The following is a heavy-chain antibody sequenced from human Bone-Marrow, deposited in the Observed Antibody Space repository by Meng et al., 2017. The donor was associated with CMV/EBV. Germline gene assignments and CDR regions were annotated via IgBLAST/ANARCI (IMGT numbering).Heavy chain of an antibody. CDR2: ISQRGVT. Sequence: CGVYGASFSEFPWSWIRRPPGKGLEWVGEISQRGVTNYHPSLKSRVTISVDTSRSQLSLIVRSVSAADSAIYYCVRGPTGSGWSFDLWGQGTLVTVSS. CDR1: GASFSEFP. D-gene: IGHD6-19*01. V-gene: IGHV4-34*01. CDR3: VRGPTGSGWSFDL. J-gene: IGHJ5*02.